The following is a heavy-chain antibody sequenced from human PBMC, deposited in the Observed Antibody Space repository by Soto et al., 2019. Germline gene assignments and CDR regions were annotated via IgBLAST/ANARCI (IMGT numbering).Heavy chain of an antibody. D-gene: IGHD3-10*01. CDR2: INPSGGST. J-gene: IGHJ4*02. Sequence: QVQLVQSGAEVKKPGASVKVSCKASGYTFTSYYMHWLRQAPGQGLEWMGIINPSGGSTSYAQKCQGGVTMTRAKSTSKVNMELSSLRSEDTAVNSCARGNIPMVRAPQENFGYWGQGTLVTVTS. CDR3: ARGNIPMVRAPQENFGY. V-gene: IGHV1-46*01. CDR1: GYTFTSYY.